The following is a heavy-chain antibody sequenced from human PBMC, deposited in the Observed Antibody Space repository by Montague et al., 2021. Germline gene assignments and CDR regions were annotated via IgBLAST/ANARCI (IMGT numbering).Heavy chain of an antibody. D-gene: IGHD6-13*01. CDR3: ARNLASAAPGAFDI. CDR2: ISSSSSYI. CDR1: GFTFSSYS. J-gene: IGHJ3*02. V-gene: IGHV3-21*01. Sequence: SLRLSCSASGFTFSSYSMNWVRQAPGKGLEWVSSISSSSSYIYYXDSVKGRFTISRDNAKNSLYLQMNSLRAEDTAVYYCARNLASAAPGAFDIWGQGTMVAVSS.